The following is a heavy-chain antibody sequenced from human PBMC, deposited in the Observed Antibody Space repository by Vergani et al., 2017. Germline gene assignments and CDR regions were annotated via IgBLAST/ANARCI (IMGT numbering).Heavy chain of an antibody. CDR3: AREVVVVVAATYYYYGMDV. Sequence: QVQLVQSGAEVKKPGASVKVSCKASGYTFTGYYMHWVRQAPGQGLEWMGWINPNSGGTNYAQKFQGRVTMTRDTSSSTAYMELSRLRSDATAVYYCAREVVVVVAATYYYYGMDVWGQGTTVTVSS. CDR2: INPNSGGT. CDR1: GYTFTGYY. D-gene: IGHD2-15*01. J-gene: IGHJ6*02. V-gene: IGHV1-2*02.